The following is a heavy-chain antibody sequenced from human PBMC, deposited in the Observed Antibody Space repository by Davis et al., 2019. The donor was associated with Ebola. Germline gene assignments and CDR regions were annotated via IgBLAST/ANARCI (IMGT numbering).Heavy chain of an antibody. CDR3: ARYCHYPDCSYFDC. CDR1: GFTFSNYD. J-gene: IGHJ4*02. CDR2: ISAAEGHT. D-gene: IGHD2-15*01. Sequence: GESLKISCAASGFTFSNYDMSWVRHVPGKGLEWVSTISAAEGHTYYSDSVRGQFTVSRDNSKNTLYLQMNSLTAEDTATYYCARYCHYPDCSYFDCWGQGTMVAVSS. V-gene: IGHV3-23*01.